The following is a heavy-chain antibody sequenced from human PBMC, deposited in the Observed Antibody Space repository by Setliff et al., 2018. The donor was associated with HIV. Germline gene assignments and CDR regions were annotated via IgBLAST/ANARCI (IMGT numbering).Heavy chain of an antibody. CDR2: IYYNGGT. CDR1: GGSITSYY. D-gene: IGHD6-19*01. CDR3: ARRSGWSEDY. V-gene: IGHV4-59*12. J-gene: IGHJ4*02. Sequence: SETLSLTCTVSGGSITSYYWSWIRQTPGKRLEYIGYIYYNGGTNYNPSLKSRVTISVDTSKNQFSLKLSSVTAADTAVYYCARRSGWSEDYWGQGTLVTVSS.